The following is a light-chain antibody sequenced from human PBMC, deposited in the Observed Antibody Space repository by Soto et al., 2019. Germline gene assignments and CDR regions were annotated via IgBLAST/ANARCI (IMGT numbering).Light chain of an antibody. CDR1: QSISSG. V-gene: IGKV1-5*01. CDR2: DAS. J-gene: IGKJ1*01. CDR3: QQYNSYSWT. Sequence: DIQMTQSPSTLSASVGDRVTITCRASQSISSGLAWYQQKPGKAPKLLIYDASSLESGVPSRFSGSGSGTEFTLTISCLQPDDFATYCCQQYNSYSWTCGQGTKVEIK.